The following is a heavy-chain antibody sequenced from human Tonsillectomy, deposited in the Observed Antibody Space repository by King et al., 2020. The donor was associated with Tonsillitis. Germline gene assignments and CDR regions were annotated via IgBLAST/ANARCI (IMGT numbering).Heavy chain of an antibody. CDR3: ARVVQDAFDI. J-gene: IGHJ3*02. CDR2: IYYSGST. Sequence: VQLQESGPGLVKPSETLSLTCTVSGGSISSYYWSWIRQPPGKGLEWIGYIYYSGSTNYNPSLQSRVTISVDTSKNQFSLKLSSVNAADTAVYYCARVVQDAFDIWGQGTMVTVSS. V-gene: IGHV4-59*01. D-gene: IGHD1-1*01. CDR1: GGSISSYY.